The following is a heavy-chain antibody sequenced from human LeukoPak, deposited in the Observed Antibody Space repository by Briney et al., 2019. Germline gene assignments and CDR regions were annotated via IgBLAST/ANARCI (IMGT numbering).Heavy chain of an antibody. V-gene: IGHV4-38-2*01. D-gene: IGHD4-23*01. CDR1: AYSISSGYY. CDR3: ARARRTTVVTPGYFDY. CDR2: IYHSGST. J-gene: IGHJ4*02. Sequence: PSETLSLTCAVSAYSISSGYYWGWIRQPPGKGLEWMGSIYHSGSTYYNPSLKSRVTISVDTSKNEFSLKLRSVTAADTAVYYCARARRTTVVTPGYFDYWGQGTLVTVSS.